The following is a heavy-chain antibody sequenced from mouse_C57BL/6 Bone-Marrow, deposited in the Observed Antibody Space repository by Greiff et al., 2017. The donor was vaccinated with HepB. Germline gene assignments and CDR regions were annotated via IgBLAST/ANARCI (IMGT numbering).Heavy chain of an antibody. D-gene: IGHD1-1*01. CDR3: ARNYYYGTRFDY. CDR2: IDPSDSYT. V-gene: IGHV1-69*01. CDR1: GYTFTSYW. J-gene: IGHJ2*01. Sequence: VKLQQPGAELVMPGASVKLSCKASGYTFTSYWMHWVKQRPGQGLEWIGEIDPSDSYTNYNQKFKGKSTLTVDKSSSTAYMQLSSLTSEDSAVYYCARNYYYGTRFDYWGQGTTLTVSS.